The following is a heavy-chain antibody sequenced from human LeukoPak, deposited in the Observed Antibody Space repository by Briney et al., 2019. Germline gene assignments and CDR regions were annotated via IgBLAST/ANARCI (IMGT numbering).Heavy chain of an antibody. V-gene: IGHV3-30*02. CDR2: IRYDGNNK. D-gene: IGHD1-1*01. CDR1: GFTFSSYD. CDR3: TTINVASVFDY. Sequence: GGSLRLSCAPSGFTFSSYDVNWVRQAPGKGLEWVAFIRYDGNNKYYADSVKGRFTISRDNSENTLYLQLNSLRAEDTAVYYCTTINVASVFDYWGPGILVTVSS. J-gene: IGHJ4*02.